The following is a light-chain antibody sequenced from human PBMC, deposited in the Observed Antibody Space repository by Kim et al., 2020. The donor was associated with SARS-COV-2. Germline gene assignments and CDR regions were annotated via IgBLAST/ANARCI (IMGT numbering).Light chain of an antibody. V-gene: IGLV3-21*04. Sequence: PGKTARITCGGNNIGSKSVLWYQQKPGQAPVLVIYYDSDRPSGIPERFSGSNSGNTATLTISRVEAGDEADYYCQVWDSSSDHPRVFGGGTQLTVL. CDR2: YDS. J-gene: IGLJ2*01. CDR3: QVWDSSSDHPRV. CDR1: NIGSKS.